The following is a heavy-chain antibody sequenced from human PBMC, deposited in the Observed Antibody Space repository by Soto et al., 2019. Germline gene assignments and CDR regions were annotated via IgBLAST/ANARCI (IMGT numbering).Heavy chain of an antibody. V-gene: IGHV4-4*03. CDR3: AVFPEGALDT. CDR1: GGSISILNW. D-gene: IGHD1-26*01. CDR2: VFHSGST. J-gene: IGHJ4*02. Sequence: NLRETLSLTCAVSGGSISILNWWSWVRQPPGKGLEWIGEVFHSGSTKYNPSLKSRVTISVDKSKNQYSLNLSSVTAADTAVYYCAVFPEGALDTWGQGTLVTVSS.